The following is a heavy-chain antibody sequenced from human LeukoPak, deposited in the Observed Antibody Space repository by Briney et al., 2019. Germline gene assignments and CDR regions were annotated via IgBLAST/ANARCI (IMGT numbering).Heavy chain of an antibody. V-gene: IGHV3-53*01. CDR1: GFTVSSNY. D-gene: IGHD3-22*01. Sequence: GGSLRLSCAASGFTVSSNYMSWVRQAPGKGLEWVSVIYSGGSTYYADSAKGRFTISRDNYKNTLYLQMNSLRAEDTAVYYCATSHGYYDSSGYCRYWGQGTLGTVSS. CDR2: IYSGGST. CDR3: ATSHGYYDSSGYCRY. J-gene: IGHJ4*02.